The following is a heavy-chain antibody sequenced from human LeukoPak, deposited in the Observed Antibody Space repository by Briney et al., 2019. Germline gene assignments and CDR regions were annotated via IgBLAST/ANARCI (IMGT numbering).Heavy chain of an antibody. V-gene: IGHV1-2*02. CDR3: ARVPSSGYYPLVDY. J-gene: IGHJ4*02. CDR1: GYTFTGYY. Sequence: ASVKVSCKASGYTFTGYYMHWVRQAPGQGLEWMGWINPNSGGTNYAQKFQGRVTMTRDTSISTAYMELSRLRSDDTAVYYCARVPSSGYYPLVDYWGQGTPVTVSS. CDR2: INPNSGGT. D-gene: IGHD3-22*01.